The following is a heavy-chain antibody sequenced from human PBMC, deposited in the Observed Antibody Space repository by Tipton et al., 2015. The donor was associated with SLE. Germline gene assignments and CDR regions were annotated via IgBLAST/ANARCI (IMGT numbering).Heavy chain of an antibody. CDR3: ARLLRGRKWFDL. J-gene: IGHJ5*02. V-gene: IGHV4-39*01. CDR1: GGSLSSSSYH. CDR2: MDHSGKT. D-gene: IGHD3-16*01. Sequence: TLSLTCTVSGGSLSSSSYHWAWIRQPPGKGLEWIGAMDHSGKTYYNPSLKSRVTISVDMSKNQLSLRETSVTAADTATYYCARLLRGRKWFDLWGQGTLVTVSS.